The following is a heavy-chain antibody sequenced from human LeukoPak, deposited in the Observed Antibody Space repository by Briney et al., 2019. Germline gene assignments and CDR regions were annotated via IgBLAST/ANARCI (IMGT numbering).Heavy chain of an antibody. CDR3: AGTYYYDSSGYYYLDY. V-gene: IGHV4-34*01. CDR1: GGSFSGYY. CDR2: INHSGST. D-gene: IGHD3-22*01. J-gene: IGHJ4*02. Sequence: SETLSLTCAVYGGSFSGYYWSWIRQPPGKGLEWIGEINHSGSTNYNPSLKSRVTISVDTSKYQFSLKLSSVTAADTAVYYCAGTYYYDSSGYYYLDYWGQGTLVTVSS.